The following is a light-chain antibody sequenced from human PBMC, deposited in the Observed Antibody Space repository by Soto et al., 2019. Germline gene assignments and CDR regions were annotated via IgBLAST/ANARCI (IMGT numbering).Light chain of an antibody. V-gene: IGKV1-39*01. J-gene: IGKJ5*01. CDR2: ASS. CDR3: QQTHSTPIT. CDR1: QPISKN. Sequence: DIQMTQSPSSLSASVGDRVTITCRASQPISKNLNWYQQRPGKPPNLLIYASSMLRRGVPPRFSGGGSGTEFTLTITSLQPEEFATYYCQQTHSTPITFGQGTRLEIK.